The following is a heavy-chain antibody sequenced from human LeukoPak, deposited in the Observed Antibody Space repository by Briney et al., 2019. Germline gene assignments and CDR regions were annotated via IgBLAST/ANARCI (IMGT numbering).Heavy chain of an antibody. J-gene: IGHJ4*02. CDR2: ISYDGSNK. CDR3: ARERGYGIDY. D-gene: IGHD4-17*01. CDR1: GFTFSSYA. V-gene: IGHV3-30-3*01. Sequence: GGSLRLSCAASGFTFSSYAMHWVRQAPGKGLEWVAVISYDGSNKYYADSVKGRFTISRDNSKNTLYLQMNSLRAEDTAVYYCARERGYGIDYWGQGTLVTVSP.